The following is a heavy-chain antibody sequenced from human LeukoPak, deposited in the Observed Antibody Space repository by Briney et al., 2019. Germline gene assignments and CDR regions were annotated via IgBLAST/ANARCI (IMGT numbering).Heavy chain of an antibody. J-gene: IGHJ6*02. CDR2: VYYSGTT. CDR1: GGSISYYY. Sequence: SETLSLTCTVSGGSISYYYWSWIRQSPGKGLEWIGYVYYSGTTNYNPSLKSRVTISVDTSKNRFSLQLRSVTAADTAVYYCAREDPQTRVPEGMDVWGQGTTVTVSS. CDR3: AREDPQTRVPEGMDV. V-gene: IGHV4-59*01. D-gene: IGHD4/OR15-4a*01.